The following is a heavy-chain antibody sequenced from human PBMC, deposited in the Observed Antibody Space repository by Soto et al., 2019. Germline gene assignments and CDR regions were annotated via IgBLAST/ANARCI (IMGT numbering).Heavy chain of an antibody. J-gene: IGHJ4*02. CDR2: IIPIFGTA. Sequence: QVQLVQSGAEVKKPGSSVKVSCKASGGTFSSYAISWVRQAPGQGLEWMGGIIPIFGTANYAQKFQGRVTITADESTSTAYMELSSLRSGATAIYYCARNKVSGTFYFDYWGQGTLVTVSS. D-gene: IGHD6-19*01. V-gene: IGHV1-69*01. CDR3: ARNKVSGTFYFDY. CDR1: GGTFSSYA.